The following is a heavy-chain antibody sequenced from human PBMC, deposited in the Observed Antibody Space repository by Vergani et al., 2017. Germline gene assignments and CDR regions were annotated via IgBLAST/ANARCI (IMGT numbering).Heavy chain of an antibody. J-gene: IGHJ6*03. CDR1: DFISNGHY. Sequence: QVQLQESGPGLVKPSETLSLICDVFDFISNGHYWGWIRQSPEKGLEWIGSLYASGSTYYSPSLKSRVAISIDTSKNHFSLRLSSVTAADSAFYFCARGQTGYSRDWSTYFFYMDVWGKGTTVTVSS. D-gene: IGHD3/OR15-3a*01. V-gene: IGHV4-38-2*01. CDR3: ARGQTGYSRDWSTYFFYMDV. CDR2: LYASGST.